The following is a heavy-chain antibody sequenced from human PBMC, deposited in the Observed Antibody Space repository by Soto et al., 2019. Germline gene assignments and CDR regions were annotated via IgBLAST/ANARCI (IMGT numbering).Heavy chain of an antibody. Sequence: QITLKESGPTLVKPAQTLTLTCTVSGFSLNSDGVGVGWIRQSPGKALEWLALIHWDDEEPYHPSLNKRLTNTNDTSKDQGLLTLSNIDPRDSDTYHCAHVPPVAYFRTPFSSGLWGQANGVTVS. CDR1: GFSLNSDGVG. CDR3: AHVPPVAYFRTPFSSGL. D-gene: IGHD6-19*01. V-gene: IGHV2-5*02. CDR2: IHWDDEE. J-gene: IGHJ4*01.